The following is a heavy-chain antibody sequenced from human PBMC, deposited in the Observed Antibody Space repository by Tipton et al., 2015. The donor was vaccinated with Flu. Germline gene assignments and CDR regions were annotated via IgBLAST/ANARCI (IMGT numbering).Heavy chain of an antibody. Sequence: TLSLTCTVSGGSISSYYWSWIRQPQGKGREWIGYIYYSGSTNYHPSLKSRVTITVDTSKNQFSLLLSSVTAADTALYYCWRDLGSSGSFYYWGKGTLVTVSS. CDR3: WRDLGSSGSFYY. CDR1: GGSISSYY. V-gene: IGHV4-59*01. D-gene: IGHD6-13*01. J-gene: IGHJ4*02. CDR2: IYYSGST.